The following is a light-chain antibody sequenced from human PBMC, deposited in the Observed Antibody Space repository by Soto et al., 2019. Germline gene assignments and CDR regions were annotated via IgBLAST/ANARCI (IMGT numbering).Light chain of an antibody. CDR3: QAWASGTPVV. Sequence: SYELTQEPSESVSPGQKASITCSGDTLGDKYVCWYQQKPGQSPVLVIHEDNKRPSGIPERFSGSNSGNTATLTISGTQAMDEAAYYCQAWASGTPVVFGGGTKLTVL. CDR2: EDN. J-gene: IGLJ2*01. CDR1: TLGDKY. V-gene: IGLV3-1*01.